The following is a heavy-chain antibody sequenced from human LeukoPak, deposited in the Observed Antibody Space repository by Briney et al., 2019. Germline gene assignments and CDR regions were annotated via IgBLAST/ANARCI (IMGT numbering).Heavy chain of an antibody. D-gene: IGHD1-1*01. J-gene: IGHJ4*02. V-gene: IGHV1-69*05. CDR3: ARGPWNSGTFDY. CDR2: VIPIFGTA. Sequence: GASVNLSCKASGGTFSSYAFSWVWQPPGQGLELVGGVIPIFGTANYAQKCQGRVTITTDESTSTEYMELSSLRSEDTAVYYCARGPWNSGTFDYWGQGTLVTVSS. CDR1: GGTFSSYA.